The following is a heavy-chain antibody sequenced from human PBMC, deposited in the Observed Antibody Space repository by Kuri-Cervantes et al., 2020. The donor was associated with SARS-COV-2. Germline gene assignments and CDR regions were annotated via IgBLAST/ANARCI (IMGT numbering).Heavy chain of an antibody. CDR1: GFTFSSYA. D-gene: IGHD2-2*01. CDR2: ISGSGGST. Sequence: GGSLRLSCAASGFTFSSYAMSWVRQAPGKGLEWVSAISGSGGSTYYADSVKGRFTISRDNSKNTLYLQMNGLRAEDTAVYYCAKDSGYQLHYVYYYYGMDVRGQGTTVTVSS. CDR3: AKDSGYQLHYVYYYYGMDV. V-gene: IGHV3-23*01. J-gene: IGHJ6*02.